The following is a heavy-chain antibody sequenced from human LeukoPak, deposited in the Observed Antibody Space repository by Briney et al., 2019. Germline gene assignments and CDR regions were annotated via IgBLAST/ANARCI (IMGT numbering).Heavy chain of an antibody. J-gene: IGHJ5*01. CDR1: GFTFSDYD. CDR3: AKERIRAAVLGWCDS. D-gene: IGHD2-2*01. Sequence: KPGGSLRLSCAASGFTFSDYDMSWIRHAPRKGLEWVAKISSSGGVIYYADPLKGRSIISRDNVQKSLYLQMTSLSAEDAALYYCAKERIRAAVLGWCDSWGQGTLVTVSS. CDR2: ISSSGGVI. V-gene: IGHV3-11*04.